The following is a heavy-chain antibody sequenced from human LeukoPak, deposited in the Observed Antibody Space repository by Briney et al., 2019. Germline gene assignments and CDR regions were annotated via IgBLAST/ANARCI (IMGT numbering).Heavy chain of an antibody. Sequence: SETLSLTCTVSGGSISSYYWSWIRQPPGKGLEWIGYIYYSGSTNYNPSLKSRVTISVDTSKNQFSLKLSSVTAADTAVYYCARVSPGRYYDSSGYPIDYWGQGTLVTVSS. D-gene: IGHD3-22*01. CDR3: ARVSPGRYYDSSGYPIDY. CDR1: GGSISSYY. J-gene: IGHJ4*02. CDR2: IYYSGST. V-gene: IGHV4-59*01.